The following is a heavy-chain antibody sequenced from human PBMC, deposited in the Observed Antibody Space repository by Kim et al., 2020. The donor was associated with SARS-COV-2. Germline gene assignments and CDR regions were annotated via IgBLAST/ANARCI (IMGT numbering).Heavy chain of an antibody. Sequence: GGSLRLSCAASGFTFSSYAMHWVRQAPGKGLEWVAVISYDGSNKYYADSVKGRFTISRDNSKNTLYLQMNSLRAEDTAVYYCARDPGWFGETLYNWFDPWGQGTLVTVSS. J-gene: IGHJ5*02. CDR3: ARDPGWFGETLYNWFDP. D-gene: IGHD3-10*01. CDR2: ISYDGSNK. CDR1: GFTFSSYA. V-gene: IGHV3-30*04.